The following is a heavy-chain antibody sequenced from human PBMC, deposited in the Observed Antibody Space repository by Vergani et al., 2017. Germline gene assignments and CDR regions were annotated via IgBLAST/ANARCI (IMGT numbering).Heavy chain of an antibody. V-gene: IGHV4-31*03. D-gene: IGHD3-3*01. CDR2: IYYRGST. Sequence: QVQLQESGPGLVKPSQTLSLTCTVSGGSISSGGYYWSWIRQHPGKGLGWIGYIYYRGSTYSNPSLKRRVTISVDTSKNQFSRKLSSVTAADTAVYYCARPQSPKFWSGYYMDVWGKGTTVTVSS. CDR1: GGSISSGGYY. J-gene: IGHJ6*03. CDR3: ARPQSPKFWSGYYMDV.